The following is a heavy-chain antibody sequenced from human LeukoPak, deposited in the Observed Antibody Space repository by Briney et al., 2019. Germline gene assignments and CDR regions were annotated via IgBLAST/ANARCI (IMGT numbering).Heavy chain of an antibody. CDR3: ARDCYSSSWYYFDY. D-gene: IGHD6-13*01. J-gene: IGHJ4*02. CDR2: VYCSGTS. CDR1: GGSISSSNYY. V-gene: IGHV4-39*07. Sequence: SETLSLTCTVSGGSISSSNYYWGWIRQPPGKGLEWIGSVYCSGTSYYNPSLKSRVTISVDTSKNQFSLKLSSVTAADTAVYYCARDCYSSSWYYFDYWGQGTLVTVSS.